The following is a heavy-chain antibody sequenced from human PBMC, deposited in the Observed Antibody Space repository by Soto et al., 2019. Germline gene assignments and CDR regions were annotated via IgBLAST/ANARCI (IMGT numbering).Heavy chain of an antibody. D-gene: IGHD1-1*01. CDR1: GFSLTTSGVG. V-gene: IGHV2-5*02. J-gene: IGHJ4*02. CDR2: IYWDDDK. Sequence: QITLKESGPTLVKPTQTLTLTCTFSGFSLTTSGVGVGWIRQSPGKALEWLALIYWDDDKRYSRSLKSRLTITQDTSRNQVVLIMTNMDPVDTATYYCAHSYNGKDFDHWGQGTLVTVSS. CDR3: AHSYNGKDFDH.